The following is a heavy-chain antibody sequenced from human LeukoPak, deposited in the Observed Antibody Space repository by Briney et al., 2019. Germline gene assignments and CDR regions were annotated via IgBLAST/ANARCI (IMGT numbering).Heavy chain of an antibody. V-gene: IGHV5-51*01. CDR2: IYPGDSDT. CDR3: ARLPYCGGDCYPDWFDP. D-gene: IGHD2-21*02. CDR1: GYSFTSYW. Sequence: GESLQISCQGSGYSFTSYWIGWVRQLPGKGLEWMGIIYPGDSDTRYSPSFQGQVTISADKSISTAYLQWSSLKASDTAMYYCARLPYCGGDCYPDWFDPWGQGTLVTVSS. J-gene: IGHJ5*02.